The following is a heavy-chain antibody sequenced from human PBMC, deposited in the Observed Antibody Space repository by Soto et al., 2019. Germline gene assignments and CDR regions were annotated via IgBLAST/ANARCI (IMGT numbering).Heavy chain of an antibody. CDR2: IYWDDTK. J-gene: IGHJ4*03. Sequence: QITLKEAGPTLVKPTQTLTLTCTFSGFSLTTSGLGVDWVRQSPGQALACLALIYWDDTKHYNPSLQSRLTIANDTAKNQVVLTMTNMDPLYTGTYYCANITFRGYFDNWGLGTLVTVSS. V-gene: IGHV2-5*02. CDR3: ANITFRGYFDN. CDR1: GFSLTTSGLG.